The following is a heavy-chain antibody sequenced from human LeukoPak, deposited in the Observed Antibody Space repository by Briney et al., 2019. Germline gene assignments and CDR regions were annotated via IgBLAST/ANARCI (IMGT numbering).Heavy chain of an antibody. V-gene: IGHV4-38-2*01. D-gene: IGHD4-11*01. CDR2: IYHTGST. CDR3: ASRTTVTNALSFDY. J-gene: IGHJ4*02. CDR1: GYFVSSGYY. Sequence: SETLSLTCGVSGYFVSSGYYCGWIRQPPGKGMEWIGNIYHTGSTYYNPSLKSRVTISVDTSNNQFSLKLSSVTSADTAVYYCASRTTVTNALSFDYWGQGSLVIVSS.